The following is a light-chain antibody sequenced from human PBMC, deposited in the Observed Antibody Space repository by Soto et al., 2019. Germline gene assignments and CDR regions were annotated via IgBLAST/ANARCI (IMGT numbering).Light chain of an antibody. Sequence: DIQMTQSPSTLSARVGDRVTITCRASHNIKNWLAWYQQKPGKAPKFLVYDASNLESGVPSRFSGSGSGTEFTLTISSLQPDDFATYYCQQYNSYSVTFGQGTKVEIK. J-gene: IGKJ1*01. CDR1: HNIKNW. CDR3: QQYNSYSVT. CDR2: DAS. V-gene: IGKV1-5*01.